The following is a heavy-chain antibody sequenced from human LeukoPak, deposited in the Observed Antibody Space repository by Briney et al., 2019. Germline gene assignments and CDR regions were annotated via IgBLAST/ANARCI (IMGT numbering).Heavy chain of an antibody. Sequence: PSETLSLTCSVSGGSISSSNYYWSWLRQPAGKGLEWIGRIYTSESTNYNPSLKSRVTISVDTSRHQFSLKLSSVTAADTAVYYCARGLWFGDENPPYFDYWGQGSLVTVSS. J-gene: IGHJ4*02. D-gene: IGHD3-10*01. CDR1: GGSISSSNYY. CDR3: ARGLWFGDENPPYFDY. CDR2: IYTSEST. V-gene: IGHV4-61*02.